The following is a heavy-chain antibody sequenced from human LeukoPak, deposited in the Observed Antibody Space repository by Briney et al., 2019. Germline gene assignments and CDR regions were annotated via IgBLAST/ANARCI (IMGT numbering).Heavy chain of an antibody. Sequence: GGSLRLSCAASGFTFSNGWMSWVRQAPGKGLEWVGRIKSKTDGGTDYAAPVKGRFSISRDDLKKTLYLEMNSLKTEDTGVYYCTTDSRYSGYDNWGQGTLVTASS. D-gene: IGHD5-12*01. CDR3: TTDSRYSGYDN. V-gene: IGHV3-15*01. CDR1: GFTFSNGW. J-gene: IGHJ4*02. CDR2: IKSKTDGGT.